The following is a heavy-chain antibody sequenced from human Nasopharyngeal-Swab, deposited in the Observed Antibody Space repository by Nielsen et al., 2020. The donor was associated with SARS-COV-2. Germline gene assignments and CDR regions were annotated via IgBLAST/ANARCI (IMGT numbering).Heavy chain of an antibody. V-gene: IGHV4-59*13. CDR1: GGSISSYY. Sequence: SETLSLTCTVSGGSISSYYWSRIRQPPEKGLEWIGYIYHRGTTNYNPSLKSRVSMSVDTSKNQFSLKLNSVTAADTAVYYCARAPAGSVADFWGQGTLVTVSS. CDR3: ARAPAGSVADF. J-gene: IGHJ4*02. CDR2: IYHRGTT. D-gene: IGHD3-10*01.